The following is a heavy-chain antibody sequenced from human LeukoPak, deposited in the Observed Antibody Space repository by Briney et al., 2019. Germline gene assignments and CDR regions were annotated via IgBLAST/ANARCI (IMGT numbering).Heavy chain of an antibody. J-gene: IGHJ4*02. Sequence: ETLSLTCAVYGGSFSGYYWSWIHQPPGKGLEWIGEINHSGSTNYNPSLKSRVTISVDTSKNQFSLKLSSVTAADTAVYYCARDIVAVPAARAFDYWGQGTLVTVSS. D-gene: IGHD2-2*01. V-gene: IGHV4-34*01. CDR2: INHSGST. CDR3: ARDIVAVPAARAFDY. CDR1: GGSFSGYY.